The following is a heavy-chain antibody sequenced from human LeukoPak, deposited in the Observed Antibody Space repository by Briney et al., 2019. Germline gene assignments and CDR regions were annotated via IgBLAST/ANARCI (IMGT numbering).Heavy chain of an antibody. CDR1: GGSISSSSYY. D-gene: IGHD3-22*01. CDR2: IYYSGST. CDR3: AREPVHYYDSSGYYYGEDY. J-gene: IGHJ4*02. V-gene: IGHV4-39*02. Sequence: SETLSLTCTVSGGSISSSSYYWGWIRQPPGKGLEWIGSIYYSGSTYYNPSLKSRVTISVDTSKNQFSLKLSSVTAADTAVYYCAREPVHYYDSSGYYYGEDYWGQGTLVTVYS.